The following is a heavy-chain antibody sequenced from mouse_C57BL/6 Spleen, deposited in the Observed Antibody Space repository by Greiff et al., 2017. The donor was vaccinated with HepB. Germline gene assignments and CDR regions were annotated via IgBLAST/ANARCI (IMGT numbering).Heavy chain of an antibody. V-gene: IGHV5-17*01. Sequence: EVQRVESGGGLVKPGGSLKLSFAASGFTFSDYGMHWVRQAPEKGLEWVAYISSGSSTIYYADTVKGRFTISRDNAKNTLFLQMTSLRSEDTAMYYCARRAGTPFDYWGQGTTLTVSS. D-gene: IGHD3-3*01. CDR3: ARRAGTPFDY. CDR1: GFTFSDYG. CDR2: ISSGSSTI. J-gene: IGHJ2*01.